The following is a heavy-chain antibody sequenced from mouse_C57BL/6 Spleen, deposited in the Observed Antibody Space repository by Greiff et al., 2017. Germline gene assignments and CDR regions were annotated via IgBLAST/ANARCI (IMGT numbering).Heavy chain of an antibody. CDR3: ARLGGAMDY. V-gene: IGHV14-2*01. CDR2: IDPGDGDT. D-gene: IGHD4-1*01. CDR1: GFNIKDYY. J-gene: IGHJ4*01. Sequence: VQLQQSGAELVKPGASVKLSCTASGFNIKDYYMHWVKQRTEQGLEWIGRIDPGDGDTKYAPKFQGKAPLTADTSSNTAYLQLSSLTSEATAVYYCARLGGAMDYWGQGPSVTVSS.